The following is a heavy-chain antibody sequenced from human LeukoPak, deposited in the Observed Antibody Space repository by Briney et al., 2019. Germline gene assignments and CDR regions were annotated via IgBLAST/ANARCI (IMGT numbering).Heavy chain of an antibody. V-gene: IGHV3-23*01. J-gene: IGHJ4*02. Sequence: GGSLRLSCAASGFTFSSYGMSWVRQAPGKGLEWVSAISGSGGSTYYADSVKGRFTISRDNAKNSLYLQMNSLRAEDTAVYYCAREDCSGGSCYGSFDYRGQGTLVTVSS. D-gene: IGHD2-15*01. CDR3: AREDCSGGSCYGSFDY. CDR2: ISGSGGST. CDR1: GFTFSSYG.